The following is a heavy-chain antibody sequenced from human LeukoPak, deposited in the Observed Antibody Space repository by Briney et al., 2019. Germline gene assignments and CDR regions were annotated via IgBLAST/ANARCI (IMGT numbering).Heavy chain of an antibody. V-gene: IGHV3-30*03. CDR3: ARNYFDY. Sequence: GGSLRLSCAASGFTFSNYGIYRVRQAPGKGLEWVAVISHDGTNKYYADSVKGRFTISRDNSKNTLYLQMNSLRAEDTAVYYCARNYFDYWGQGTLVTVSS. J-gene: IGHJ4*02. CDR2: ISHDGTNK. CDR1: GFTFSNYG.